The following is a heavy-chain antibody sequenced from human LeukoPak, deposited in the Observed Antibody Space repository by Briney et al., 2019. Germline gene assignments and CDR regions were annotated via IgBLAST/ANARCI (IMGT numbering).Heavy chain of an antibody. D-gene: IGHD3-22*01. J-gene: IGHJ4*02. CDR2: ISYDGSYK. V-gene: IGHV3-30*03. Sequence: PGGSLRLSCAASEFTFSTYGMHWVRQAPGKGLEWVAVISYDGSYKFYADSVKGRFTISRDNSKSTLYLQMNSLRAEDTAVYYCARDSSGYHFDDWGQGTLVTVSS. CDR3: ARDSSGYHFDD. CDR1: EFTFSTYG.